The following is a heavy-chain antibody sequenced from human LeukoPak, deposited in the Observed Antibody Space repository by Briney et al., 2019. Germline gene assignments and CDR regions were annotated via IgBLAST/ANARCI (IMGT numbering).Heavy chain of an antibody. CDR3: ASFFSTQRVGSHGYYYMDV. Sequence: SETLSLTCAVYGGSFSGYYWSWIRQPPGKGLEWIGEINHSGSTNYNPSLKSRVTISVDTSKNQFSLKLSSVTAADTAVYYCASFFSTQRVGSHGYYYMDVWGKGTTVTVSS. D-gene: IGHD2-15*01. CDR1: GGSFSGYY. V-gene: IGHV4-34*01. CDR2: INHSGST. J-gene: IGHJ6*03.